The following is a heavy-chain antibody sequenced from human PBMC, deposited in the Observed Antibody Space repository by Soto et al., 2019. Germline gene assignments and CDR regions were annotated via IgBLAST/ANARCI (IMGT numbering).Heavy chain of an antibody. D-gene: IGHD4-17*01. J-gene: IGHJ1*01. V-gene: IGHV3-33*01. Sequence: GGSLRLSCAASGFTFSSYCMHWVRQAPGKGLEWVAVIWYDGSNKYYADSVKGRFTIARDNSKNTLYLQMNSLRAEDVDVYYCAREDCGGNDEYFQHWGQGTLVTVSS. CDR3: AREDCGGNDEYFQH. CDR2: IWYDGSNK. CDR1: GFTFSSYC.